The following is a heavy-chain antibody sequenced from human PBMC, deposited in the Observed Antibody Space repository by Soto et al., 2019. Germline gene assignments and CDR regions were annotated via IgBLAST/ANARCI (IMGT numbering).Heavy chain of an antibody. V-gene: IGHV4-30-4*01. CDR1: GGSISSGYYY. CDR2: IYQSGVT. CDR3: AGMPYTSGLRFDP. Sequence: SETLSLTCSVSGGSISSGYYYWSWIRQPPGKGLEWIGFIYQSGVTSSNPSLASRVSISLDRSNNQCSLKLKSVTAADTAVYFCAGMPYTSGLRFDPWGPGTLVTVSS. J-gene: IGHJ5*02. D-gene: IGHD6-19*01.